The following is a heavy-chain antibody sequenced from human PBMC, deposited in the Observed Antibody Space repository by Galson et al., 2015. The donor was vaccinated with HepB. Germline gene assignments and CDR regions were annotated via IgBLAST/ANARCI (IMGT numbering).Heavy chain of an antibody. D-gene: IGHD2-15*01. CDR2: TYYRAKWYK. Sequence: CAISGDSVSSNSAAWYWIRQSPSRGLEWLGRTYYRAKWYKDYAVSVRGRITINSDTSKNQFSLHLNFVTPEDTAVYYCARVAGTIYYYGMDVWGQGTTVTVSS. CDR1: GDSVSSNSAA. CDR3: ARVAGTIYYYGMDV. V-gene: IGHV6-1*01. J-gene: IGHJ6*02.